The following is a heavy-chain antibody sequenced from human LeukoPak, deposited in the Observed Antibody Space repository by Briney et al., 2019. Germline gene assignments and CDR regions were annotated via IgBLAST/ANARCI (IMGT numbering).Heavy chain of an antibody. V-gene: IGHV4-38-2*01. CDR1: GGSFSGYY. J-gene: IGHJ5*02. CDR2: IYHSGST. D-gene: IGHD1-7*01. CDR3: ARGPPALAGTTGWFDP. Sequence: PSETLSLTCAVYGGSFSGYYWGWIRQPPGKGLEWIGSIYHSGSTYYNPSLKSRVTISVDTSKNQFSLKLSSVTAADTAVYYCARGPPALAGTTGWFDPWGQGTLVTVSS.